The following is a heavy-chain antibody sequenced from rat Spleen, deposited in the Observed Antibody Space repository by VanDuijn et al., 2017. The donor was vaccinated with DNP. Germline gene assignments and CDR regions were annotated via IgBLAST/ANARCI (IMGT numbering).Heavy chain of an antibody. D-gene: IGHD1-1*01. Sequence: EVQLVESGGGLVQPGRSLKLSCAASGFTFSDFYMARVRQAPTKGLEWVANIRYDGGSAFYGDSVKGRFTISRDNAKSTLYLQMNSLRSEDMATYYCVRWATVDYYFDYWGQGVMVTVSS. CDR2: IRYDGGSA. V-gene: IGHV5-22*01. J-gene: IGHJ2*01. CDR3: VRWATVDYYFDY. CDR1: GFTFSDFY.